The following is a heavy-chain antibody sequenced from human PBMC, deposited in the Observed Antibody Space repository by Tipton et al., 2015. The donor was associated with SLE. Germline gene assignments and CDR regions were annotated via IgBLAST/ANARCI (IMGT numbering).Heavy chain of an antibody. CDR1: GGSISSGSYY. J-gene: IGHJ6*03. CDR2: IYTSGST. V-gene: IGHV4-61*02. CDR3: ARDRYYYMDV. Sequence: TLSLTCTVSGGSISSGSYYWSWIRQPAGKGLEWIGRIYTSGSTNYNPSLKSRVTISVDMSKNQFSLKLSSVTAADTAVYYCARDRYYYMDVWGKGTTVTVSS.